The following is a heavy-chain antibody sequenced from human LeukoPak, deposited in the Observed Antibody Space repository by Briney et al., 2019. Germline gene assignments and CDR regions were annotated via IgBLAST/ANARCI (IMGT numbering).Heavy chain of an antibody. D-gene: IGHD2-21*01. Sequence: GGSLRLSCAASGFTFSDWYMNWIRQAPGKGLDWISCIGTSSTNTHYADSVKGRFTISRDNTKNSVHLQLKNVRAEDTAVYYCARPCGGDCSFLDIWGQGTMVTVSS. CDR3: ARPCGGDCSFLDI. CDR2: IGTSSTNT. J-gene: IGHJ3*02. V-gene: IGHV3-11*01. CDR1: GFTFSDWY.